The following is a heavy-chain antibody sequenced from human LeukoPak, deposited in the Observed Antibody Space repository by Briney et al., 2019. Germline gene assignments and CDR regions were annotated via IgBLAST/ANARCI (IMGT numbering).Heavy chain of an antibody. J-gene: IGHJ3*01. V-gene: IGHV1-8*03. Sequence: ASVKVSCKAAGYSFTTFHINWVRQAPGQGPEWMGCVNPDTGNTGFAQKFQGRVTITQNSSVTTVYMELSSLTSEDTAVYYCARRGLVAGIYDLVYGFDLWGQGTMVTVSS. D-gene: IGHD3/OR15-3a*01. CDR1: GYSFTTFH. CDR3: ARRGLVAGIYDLVYGFDL. CDR2: VNPDTGNT.